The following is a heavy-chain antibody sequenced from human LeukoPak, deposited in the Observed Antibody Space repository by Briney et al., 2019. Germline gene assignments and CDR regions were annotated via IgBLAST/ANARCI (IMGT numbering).Heavy chain of an antibody. CDR2: ISSSSSYI. CDR3: ARAPYYYDSSGYYYVGNWFDP. Sequence: GGSLRLSCAASGFTFSSYSMNWVRQAPGKGLEWVSSISSSSSYIYYADSVKGRFTISRDNAKNSLYLQMNSLRADNTAVYYCARAPYYYDSSGYYYVGNWFDPWGQGTLVTVSS. CDR1: GFTFSSYS. D-gene: IGHD3-22*01. V-gene: IGHV3-21*01. J-gene: IGHJ5*02.